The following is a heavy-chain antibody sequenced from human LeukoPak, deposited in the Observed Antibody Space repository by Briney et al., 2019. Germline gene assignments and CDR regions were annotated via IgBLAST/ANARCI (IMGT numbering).Heavy chain of an antibody. CDR3: ARASGLDYYDSSGYYPALDY. CDR2: INPSGGST. V-gene: IGHV1-46*01. Sequence: GASVKVSCKASGYTFTSYYMHWVRQAPGQGLEWMGIINPSGGSTSYAQKFQGRVTMTRDTSTSTVYMELSSLRSEDTAVYYCARASGLDYYDSSGYYPALDYWGQGTLVTVSS. D-gene: IGHD3-22*01. CDR1: GYTFTSYY. J-gene: IGHJ4*02.